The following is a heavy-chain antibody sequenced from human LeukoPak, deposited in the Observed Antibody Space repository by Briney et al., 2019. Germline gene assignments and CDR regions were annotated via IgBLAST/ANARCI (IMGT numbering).Heavy chain of an antibody. CDR1: GGSIGSYY. V-gene: IGHV4-59*01. CDR2: IYYSGTT. CDR3: AREDPQTTVPEGLDV. Sequence: PSEALSLTCAVPGGSIGSYYWSLLRQPPGRGLEWIGYIYYSGTTNYNPSLKSRVTISVDTSKNQFSLKLTSVTAADTAVYYCAREDPQTTVPEGLDVWGQGTTVTVSS. J-gene: IGHJ6*02. D-gene: IGHD4-17*01.